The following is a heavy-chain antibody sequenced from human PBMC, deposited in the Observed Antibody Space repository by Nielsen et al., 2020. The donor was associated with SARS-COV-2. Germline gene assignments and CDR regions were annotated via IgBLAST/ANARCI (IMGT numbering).Heavy chain of an antibody. V-gene: IGHV1-69*04. Sequence: WVRQAPGQGLEWMGRIIPILGIANYAQKFQGGVTITADKSTSTAYMELSSLRSEDTAVYYCARDFGYYYGSGSYYNVVLDYWGQGTLVTVSS. CDR2: IIPILGIA. CDR3: ARDFGYYYGSGSYYNVVLDY. D-gene: IGHD3-10*01. J-gene: IGHJ4*02.